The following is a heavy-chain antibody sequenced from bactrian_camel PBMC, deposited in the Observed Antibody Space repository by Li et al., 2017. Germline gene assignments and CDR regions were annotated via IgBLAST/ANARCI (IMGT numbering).Heavy chain of an antibody. Sequence: GGGSVQAGGPLRLSCIASGFVFRATSISWVRQAPGKGLEWVSRIDTSGSPTWYADSVKARFTISRDNAKNTLYLQLNSLKTEDTAMYYCALSSFGTYATPTLPTPRSQGTQVTVS. D-gene: IGHD1*01. CDR1: GFVFRATS. J-gene: IGHJ4*01. V-gene: IGHV3S28*01. CDR2: IDTSGSPT.